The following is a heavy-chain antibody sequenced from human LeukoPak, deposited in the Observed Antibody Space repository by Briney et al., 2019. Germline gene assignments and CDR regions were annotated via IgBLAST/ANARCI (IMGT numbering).Heavy chain of an antibody. Sequence: GGSLRLSCAASGFTVSSNYMSWVRQAPGKGLEWVSVIYSGGSTYYADSVKGRFTISRDNSKNTLYLQMNSLRAEDTAVYYCARAAGRDGYNFIDYWGQGTLVTVSS. CDR2: IYSGGST. J-gene: IGHJ4*02. D-gene: IGHD5-24*01. V-gene: IGHV3-53*01. CDR3: ARAAGRDGYNFIDY. CDR1: GFTVSSNY.